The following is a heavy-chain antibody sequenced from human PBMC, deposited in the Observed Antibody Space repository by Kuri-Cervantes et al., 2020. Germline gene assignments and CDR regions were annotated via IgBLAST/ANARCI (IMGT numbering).Heavy chain of an antibody. Sequence: LSLTCAASGFTFSDYYMSWIRQAPGKGLEWVSYISSSGSTIYYADSVKGRFTISRDNAKNSLYLQMNSLRAEDTAVYYCARDSDSSGYYGLDYWGQGTLVTVSS. CDR1: GFTFSDYY. CDR2: ISSSGSTI. CDR3: ARDSDSSGYYGLDY. V-gene: IGHV3-11*01. J-gene: IGHJ4*02. D-gene: IGHD3-22*01.